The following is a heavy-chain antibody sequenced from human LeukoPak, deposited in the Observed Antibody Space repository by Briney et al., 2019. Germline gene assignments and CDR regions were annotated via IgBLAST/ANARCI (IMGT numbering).Heavy chain of an antibody. D-gene: IGHD3-3*01. CDR3: ARHSPYDFWSGYYPSWFDP. V-gene: IGHV4-39*01. J-gene: IGHJ5*02. Sequence: SETLSLTCTVSGGSISSSSYYWGWIRQPPGKGLEGIGSIYYSGSTYYNPSLKSRVTISVDTSKNQFSLKLSSVTAAGTAVYYCARHSPYDFWSGYYPSWFDPWGQGTLVTVSS. CDR1: GGSISSSSYY. CDR2: IYYSGST.